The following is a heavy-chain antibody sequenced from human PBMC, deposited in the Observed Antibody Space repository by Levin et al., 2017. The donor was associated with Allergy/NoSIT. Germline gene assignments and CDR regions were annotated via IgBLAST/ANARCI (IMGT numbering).Heavy chain of an antibody. J-gene: IGHJ3*02. CDR2: INIDGTSI. CDR1: GFTFSTHW. CDR3: SRAPPSAFDI. D-gene: IGHD2-2*01. Sequence: GGSLRLSCAASGFTFSTHWMHWVRQAPGKGLVWVSRINIDGTSIAYADSVKGRFTISRDNAKNMLYLQMHNLRAEDTAVYCCSRAPPSAFDIWGQGTMVTVSS. V-gene: IGHV3-74*01.